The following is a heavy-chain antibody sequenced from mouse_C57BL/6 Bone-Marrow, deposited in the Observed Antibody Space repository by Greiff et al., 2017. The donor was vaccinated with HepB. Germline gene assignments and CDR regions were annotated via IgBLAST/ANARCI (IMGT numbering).Heavy chain of an antibody. CDR3: ATLSYYAMEY. CDR2: INPNNGGT. Sequence: EVQLQQSGPELVKPGASVKISCKASGSTFTDYYMNWVKQSHGKSLEWIGDINPNNGGTSYNQKFKGKATLTVDKSSSTAYMELRSLTSEDSAVYYCATLSYYAMEYWGQGTAVTASS. CDR1: GSTFTDYY. V-gene: IGHV1-26*01. J-gene: IGHJ4*01.